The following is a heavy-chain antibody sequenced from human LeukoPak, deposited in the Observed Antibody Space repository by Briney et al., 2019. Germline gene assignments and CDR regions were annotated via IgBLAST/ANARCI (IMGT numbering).Heavy chain of an antibody. V-gene: IGHV7-4-1*02. CDR2: INTNTGNP. J-gene: IGHJ4*02. CDR3: ARACQPLGGLSFPDY. CDR1: GYTFTSYT. Sequence: ASVKVSCKASGYTFTSYTMNWVRQAPGQGLEWMGWINTNTGNPTYAQAFTGRFVFSLDTSVSTTYLQISSLKAEDTAVYYCARACQPLGGLSFPDYWGQGTLVTVSS. D-gene: IGHD3-16*02.